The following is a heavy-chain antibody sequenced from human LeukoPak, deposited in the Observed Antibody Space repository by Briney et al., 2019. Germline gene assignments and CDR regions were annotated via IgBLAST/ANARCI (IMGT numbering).Heavy chain of an antibody. CDR3: ARGGYYDSSGYYSFDY. J-gene: IGHJ4*02. CDR2: INHSGST. V-gene: IGHV4-34*01. CDR1: GGSISHYY. D-gene: IGHD3-22*01. Sequence: PSETLSLTCAVYGGSISHYYWSWIRQSPGKGLECIGEINHSGSTNYNPSLKSRVTISVDTSKNQFSLKLSSVTAADTAVYYCARGGYYDSSGYYSFDYWGQGTLVTASS.